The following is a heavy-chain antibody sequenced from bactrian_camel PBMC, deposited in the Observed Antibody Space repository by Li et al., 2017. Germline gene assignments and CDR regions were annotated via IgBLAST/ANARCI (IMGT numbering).Heavy chain of an antibody. J-gene: IGHJ4*01. Sequence: VQLVESGGNSVQPGGSLTLSCTPLGFIFSSHSVAWFRQAPGQKREGVAAIYTRGGTTYYSDSVKGRFTISQDTAKNVVYLQMNSLEPEDSAVYYCATGGMVYCNHGPAAKVGPGTQVTVS. CDR1: GFIFSSHS. V-gene: IGHV3S1*01. CDR2: IYTRGGTT. D-gene: IGHD3*01.